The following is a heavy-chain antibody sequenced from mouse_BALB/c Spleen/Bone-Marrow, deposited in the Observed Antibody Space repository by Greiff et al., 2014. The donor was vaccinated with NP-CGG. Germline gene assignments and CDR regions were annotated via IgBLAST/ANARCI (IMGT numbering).Heavy chain of an antibody. D-gene: IGHD2-4*01. CDR3: ARHEEGGYDYDVGSYAMDY. CDR2: FYPGSNSI. Sequence: SGAGLVKPGASVKLSCKASGYTFTDYIIHWVKQRSGQGLEWIGWFYPGSNSIKYNEKFKDKATLTADKSSSTVYMELSRLTSEDSAIYFCARHEEGGYDYDVGSYAMDYWGQGTSVTVSS. V-gene: IGHV1-62-2*01. J-gene: IGHJ4*01. CDR1: GYTFTDYI.